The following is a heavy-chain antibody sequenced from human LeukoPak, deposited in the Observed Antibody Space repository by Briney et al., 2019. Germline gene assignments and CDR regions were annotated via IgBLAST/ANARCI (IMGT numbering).Heavy chain of an antibody. D-gene: IGHD3-10*01. J-gene: IGHJ1*01. V-gene: IGHV1-69*13. CDR3: ARFAGVGALGYFQH. Sequence: GASVKVSCKASGGTFSSYAISWVRQAPGQGLEWMGGIIPIFGTANYAQKFQGRVTITADESTSTAYMELSSLRSEDTAVYYCARFAGVGALGYFQHWGQGTLVTVSS. CDR2: IIPIFGTA. CDR1: GGTFSSYA.